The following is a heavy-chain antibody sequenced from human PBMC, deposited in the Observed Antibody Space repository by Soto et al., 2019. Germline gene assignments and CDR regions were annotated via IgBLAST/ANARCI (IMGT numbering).Heavy chain of an antibody. Sequence: EVQLLESGGGLVQPGGSLRLSCAASGFTFSSYAMSWVRQAPGKGLEWVSAISGSGGSTYYTDSVKGRFTISRDNSKNTLYLQMNSLRAEDTAVYYCAAVYDFWSGPKFDYWGQGTLVTVSS. D-gene: IGHD3-3*01. CDR1: GFTFSSYA. J-gene: IGHJ4*02. V-gene: IGHV3-23*01. CDR2: ISGSGGST. CDR3: AAVYDFWSGPKFDY.